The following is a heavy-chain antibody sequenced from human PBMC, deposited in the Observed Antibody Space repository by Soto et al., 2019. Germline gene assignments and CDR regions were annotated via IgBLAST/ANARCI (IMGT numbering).Heavy chain of an antibody. V-gene: IGHV4-31*03. J-gene: IGHJ4*02. CDR3: ARAGAQVTSYFDY. CDR2: IYYSGST. Sequence: SETLSLTCTVSGGSISSGGYYWSWIRQHPGKGLEWIGYIYYSGSTYYNPSLKSRVTISVDTSKNQFSLKLSSVTAADTAVYYCARAGAQVTSYFDYWGQGTLVTVSS. D-gene: IGHD2-21*02. CDR1: GGSISSGGYY.